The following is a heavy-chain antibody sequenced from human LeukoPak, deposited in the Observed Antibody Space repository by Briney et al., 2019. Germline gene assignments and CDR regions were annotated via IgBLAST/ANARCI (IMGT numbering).Heavy chain of an antibody. J-gene: IGHJ4*02. V-gene: IGHV4-59*12. D-gene: IGHD1-26*01. CDR2: IYYSGTT. CDR3: ARENVRGSYIDY. Sequence: PSETLSLTCAVSGGSIGSYYWSWLRQPPGRGLEWIGYIYYSGTTNYNPSLKSRVTMSVDTSKNQFSLKLSSVTAADTAVYYCARENVRGSYIDYWGQGTLVTVSS. CDR1: GGSIGSYY.